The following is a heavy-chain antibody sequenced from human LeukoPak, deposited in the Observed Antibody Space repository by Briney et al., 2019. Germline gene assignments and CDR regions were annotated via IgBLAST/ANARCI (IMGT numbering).Heavy chain of an antibody. V-gene: IGHV1-2*02. Sequence: AAVKVSCKASGYTFTDYYMHWVRQAPGRGFEWMGWINPNDGDTNYAQKFQGRVTMTRDTSISTAHMEVSRLRSDDTAVYYCARANFLYCSSTTCLFDHWGQGTLVTVSS. CDR2: INPNDGDT. CDR3: ARANFLYCSSTTCLFDH. J-gene: IGHJ4*02. CDR1: GYTFTDYY. D-gene: IGHD2-2*01.